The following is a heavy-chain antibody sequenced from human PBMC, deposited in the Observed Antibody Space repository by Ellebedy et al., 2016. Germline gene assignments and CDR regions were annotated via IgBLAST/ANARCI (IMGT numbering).Heavy chain of an antibody. CDR3: ARGFAVNWYFDL. J-gene: IGHJ2*01. Sequence: SETLSLTCTVYGGSFSNYYLSWIRQPPGKGLEWIGEIHPSGNTNYNPSLTSRVTMSVEPSKGQFSLSLKSVTAADTATYYCARGFAVNWYFDLWGRGTLVTVSS. CDR2: IHPSGNT. V-gene: IGHV4-34*01. CDR1: GGSFSNYY.